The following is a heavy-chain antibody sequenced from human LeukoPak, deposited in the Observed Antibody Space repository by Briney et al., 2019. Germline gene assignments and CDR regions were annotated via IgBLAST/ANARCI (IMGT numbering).Heavy chain of an antibody. Sequence: GTSLRLSCTTSGLTFTSHGFHWLRQVVGKRLEWVAFVRNDGSDTYHANSVKGRFSVSRDDSKNILYLQMNSLRPEDTAIYYCARDRGKDYFDSWGQGTQVTVSS. D-gene: IGHD4-23*01. J-gene: IGHJ4*02. CDR1: GLTFTSHG. CDR2: VRNDGSDT. CDR3: ARDRGKDYFDS. V-gene: IGHV3-33*01.